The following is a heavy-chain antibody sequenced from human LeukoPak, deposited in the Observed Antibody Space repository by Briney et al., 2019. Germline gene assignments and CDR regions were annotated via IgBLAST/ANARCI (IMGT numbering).Heavy chain of an antibody. CDR3: AISPGGYGSGSYS. CDR1: GFTFSSYS. D-gene: IGHD3-10*01. V-gene: IGHV3-21*01. J-gene: IGHJ4*02. Sequence: GGSLGLSCAASGFTFSSYSMNWVRQAPGKGLEWVSSISSSSSYIYYADSVKGRFAISRDNAKNSLYLQMNSLRAEDTAVYYCAISPGGYGSGSYSWGQGTLVTVSS. CDR2: ISSSSSYI.